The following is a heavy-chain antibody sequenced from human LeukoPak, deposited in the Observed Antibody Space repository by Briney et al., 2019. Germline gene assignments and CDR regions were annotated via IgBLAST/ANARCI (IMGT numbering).Heavy chain of an antibody. CDR1: GGSISSGDYY. V-gene: IGHV4-30-4*08. CDR3: ARGPLGYYYYYMDV. CDR2: IYYSGST. Sequence: PSQTLSLTCTVSGGSISSGDYYWSWIRQPPGKGLEWIGYIYYSGSTYYNPSLKSRVTISVDTSKNQFSLKLSSVTAADTAVYYCARGPLGYYYYYMDVWGKGTTVTVSS. J-gene: IGHJ6*03.